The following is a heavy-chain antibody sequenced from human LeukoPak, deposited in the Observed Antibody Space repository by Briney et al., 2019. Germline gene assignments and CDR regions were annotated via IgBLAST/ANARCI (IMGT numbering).Heavy chain of an antibody. J-gene: IGHJ3*02. CDR1: GGSISSCY. CDR2: IDNSGST. D-gene: IGHD4-23*01. CDR3: ATWLTVVYAFDI. V-gene: IGHV4-59*01. Sequence: SETLSLTCTVSGGSISSCYWNWLRQPPGKGLEWIGYIDNSGSTNYNPSLKSRVTISADTSKNQFSLRLSSVTAADTASYYCATWLTVVYAFDIWGQGTMVTVSS.